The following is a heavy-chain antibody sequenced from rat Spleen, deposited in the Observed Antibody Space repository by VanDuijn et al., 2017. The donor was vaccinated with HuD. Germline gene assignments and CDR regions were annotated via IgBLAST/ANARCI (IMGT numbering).Heavy chain of an antibody. CDR2: IIYDGSRT. V-gene: IGHV5S10*01. CDR3: ASFITTTRNYVMDA. Sequence: EVQLVESGGGLVQPGRSLKLSCAASGFTFSDYNMAWVRQAPKKGLEWVATIIYDGSRTYYRDSVKGRFTISRDNAKSTLYLQMDSLRSEDTATYYCASFITTTRNYVMDAWGQGASVTVSS. CDR1: GFTFSDYN. D-gene: IGHD1-10*01. J-gene: IGHJ4*01.